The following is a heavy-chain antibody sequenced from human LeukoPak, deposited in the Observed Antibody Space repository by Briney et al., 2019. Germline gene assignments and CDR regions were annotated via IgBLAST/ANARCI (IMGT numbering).Heavy chain of an antibody. D-gene: IGHD6-13*01. CDR1: GFTFSSYG. CDR2: ISYDGSNK. J-gene: IGHJ4*02. V-gene: IGHV3-30*03. CDR3: ARNWAAAAGFGY. Sequence: PGGSLRLFCAASGFTFSSYGMHWVRQAPGKGLEWVAVISYDGSNKYYADSVKGRFTISRDNSKNTLYLQMNSLRAEDTAVYYCARNWAAAAGFGYWGQGTLVTVSS.